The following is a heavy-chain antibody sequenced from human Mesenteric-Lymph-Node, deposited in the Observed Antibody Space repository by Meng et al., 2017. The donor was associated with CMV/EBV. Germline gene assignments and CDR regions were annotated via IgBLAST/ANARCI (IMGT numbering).Heavy chain of an antibody. J-gene: IGHJ6*02. CDR2: IYSGGST. CDR1: GFTFSSYA. Sequence: GGSLRLSCAASGFTFSSYAMSWVRQAPGKGLEWVSVIYSGGSTYYADSVKGRFTISRDNSKNTLYLQMNSLRAEDTALYYCAKDRYSIAARRVRYYGMDVWGQGTTVTVSS. D-gene: IGHD6-6*01. CDR3: AKDRYSIAARRVRYYGMDV. V-gene: IGHV3-23*03.